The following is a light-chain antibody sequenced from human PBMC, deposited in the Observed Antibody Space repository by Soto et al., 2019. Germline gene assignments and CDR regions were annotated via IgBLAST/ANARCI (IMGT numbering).Light chain of an antibody. Sequence: EIVLTQSPATLSVSPGERATLSCRASQSVSSYLAWYQHKPGQAPRLLIYDTSNRATGIPARFSGSGSGTDFTLTISILETEDFAVYYCQQRSNWPHTFGQGTRREIK. J-gene: IGKJ5*01. V-gene: IGKV3-11*01. CDR1: QSVSSY. CDR2: DTS. CDR3: QQRSNWPHT.